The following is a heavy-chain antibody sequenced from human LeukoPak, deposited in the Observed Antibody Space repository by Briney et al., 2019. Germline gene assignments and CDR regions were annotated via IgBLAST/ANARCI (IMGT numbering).Heavy chain of an antibody. D-gene: IGHD2-2*01. CDR3: ARRQTVPAATYYYYYGMDV. J-gene: IGHJ6*02. CDR2: IYYSGST. Sequence: KTSETLSLTCTVSGGSISSYYWSWIRQPPGKGLEWIGYIYYSGSTNYNPSLKSRVTISVDTSKNQFSLKLSSVTAADTAVYYCARRQTVPAATYYYYYGMDVWGQGTTVTVSS. V-gene: IGHV4-59*08. CDR1: GGSISSYY.